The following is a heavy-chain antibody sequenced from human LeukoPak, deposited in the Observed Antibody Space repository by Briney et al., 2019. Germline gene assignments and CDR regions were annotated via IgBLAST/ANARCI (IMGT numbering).Heavy chain of an antibody. Sequence: ASVKVSCKAYGYTFTSYYMHWVRQAPGQRLEWMGIINPSGGSTSYAQKFQGRVTMTRDTSTSTVYMELSSLRSEDTAVYYCAREWALLAAAGTRIFDYWGQGTLVTVSS. D-gene: IGHD6-13*01. J-gene: IGHJ4*02. CDR2: INPSGGST. V-gene: IGHV1-46*01. CDR1: GYTFTSYY. CDR3: AREWALLAAAGTRIFDY.